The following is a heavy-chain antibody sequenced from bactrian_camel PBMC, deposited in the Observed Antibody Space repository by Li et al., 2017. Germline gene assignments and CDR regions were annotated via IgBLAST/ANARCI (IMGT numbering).Heavy chain of an antibody. CDR1: GYLYGGNC. Sequence: HVQLVESGGGTVQSGGSLRLSCLVSGYLYGGNCVGWFRQAPGKEREDVASIYTYDGSTVYGDSVKGRFTIFKDNAKSTVYLQMNSLKPEDTAMYYCGAKYAGFDHSAGCDFDFPYSGQGTQVTVS. D-gene: IGHD4*01. CDR2: IYTYDGST. J-gene: IGHJ4*01. V-gene: IGHV3S53*01.